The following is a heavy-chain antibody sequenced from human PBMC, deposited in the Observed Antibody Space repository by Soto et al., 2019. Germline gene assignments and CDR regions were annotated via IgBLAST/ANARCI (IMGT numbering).Heavy chain of an antibody. V-gene: IGHV3-21*01. Sequence: GGSLRLSCAASGFTFSSYSMNWVRQAPGKGLEWVSSISSSSSYIYYADSVKGRFTISRDNAKNSLYLQMNSLRAEDTAVYYCARHPSSSREFDYWGQGTLVTVSS. CDR2: ISSSSSYI. D-gene: IGHD6-6*01. CDR3: ARHPSSSREFDY. CDR1: GFTFSSYS. J-gene: IGHJ4*02.